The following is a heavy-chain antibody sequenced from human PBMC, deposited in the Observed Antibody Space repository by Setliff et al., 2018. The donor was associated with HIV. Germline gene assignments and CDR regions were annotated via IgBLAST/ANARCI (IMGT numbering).Heavy chain of an antibody. CDR1: GYSITSGYS. CDR2: AYHSGRT. Sequence: SETLSLTCTVTGYSITSGYSWGWIRQSPGKGLEWIGNAYHSGRTYYNPSLKSRVAMSIDTSKNQFSLRLSSVTAADTAVYYCARDNYYNFWSGYWGMDVWGQGTTVTVSS. D-gene: IGHD3-3*01. CDR3: ARDNYYNFWSGYWGMDV. V-gene: IGHV4-38-2*02. J-gene: IGHJ6*02.